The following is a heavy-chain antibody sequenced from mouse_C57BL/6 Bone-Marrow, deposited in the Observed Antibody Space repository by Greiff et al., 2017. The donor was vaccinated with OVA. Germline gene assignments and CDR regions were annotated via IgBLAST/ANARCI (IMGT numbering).Heavy chain of an antibody. V-gene: IGHV1-85*01. D-gene: IGHD1-1*01. Sequence: QVQLKESGPELVKPGASVKLSCKASGYTFTSYDINWVKQRPGQGLEWIGWIYPRDGSTKYNEKFKGKATLTVATSSSTAYMELHSLTSEDSAVYFCARCYYGSSYDYFDYWGQGTTLTVSS. CDR1: GYTFTSYD. J-gene: IGHJ2*01. CDR3: ARCYYGSSYDYFDY. CDR2: IYPRDGST.